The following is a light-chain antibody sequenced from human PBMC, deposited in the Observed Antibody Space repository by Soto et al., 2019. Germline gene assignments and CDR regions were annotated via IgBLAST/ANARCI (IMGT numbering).Light chain of an antibody. CDR3: QQYTYWPRT. Sequence: EIVMTQSPATLSVSPGERATLSCRASQSVSSNLAWYQQTAGQAPRLLIYDASTRATGIPARFSGSGSGTEFTLTISSLQSEDFAVYFCQQYTYWPRTFGQGTKVDI. CDR2: DAS. V-gene: IGKV3-15*01. J-gene: IGKJ1*01. CDR1: QSVSSN.